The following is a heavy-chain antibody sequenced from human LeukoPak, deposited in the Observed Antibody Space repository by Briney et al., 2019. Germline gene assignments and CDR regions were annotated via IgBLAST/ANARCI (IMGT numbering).Heavy chain of an antibody. Sequence: SETLSLTCTVSGGSITSHYWSWIRQPPGKGLEWIAYVLDSVRTKDNPSLQSRLTISADTSKNQFSLRLSSVTAADTAVYYCATLKRGSIYGYFDFWGQGIKVTVSS. CDR3: ATLKRGSIYGYFDF. CDR1: GGSITSHY. J-gene: IGHJ4*02. CDR2: VLDSVRT. D-gene: IGHD5-18*01. V-gene: IGHV4-59*11.